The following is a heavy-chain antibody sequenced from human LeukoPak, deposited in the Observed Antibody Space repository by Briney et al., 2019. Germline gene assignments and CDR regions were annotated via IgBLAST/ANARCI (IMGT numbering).Heavy chain of an antibody. D-gene: IGHD4-17*01. CDR2: INHSGST. Sequence: SETLSLTCAVYGGSFSGYYWSWIRQPPGKGLEWIGEINHSGSTNYNPSLESRVTISVDTSKNQFSLKLSSVTAADTAVYYCARGRLGYGDYVRYFDYWGQGTLVTVSS. CDR1: GGSFSGYY. J-gene: IGHJ4*02. V-gene: IGHV4-34*01. CDR3: ARGRLGYGDYVRYFDY.